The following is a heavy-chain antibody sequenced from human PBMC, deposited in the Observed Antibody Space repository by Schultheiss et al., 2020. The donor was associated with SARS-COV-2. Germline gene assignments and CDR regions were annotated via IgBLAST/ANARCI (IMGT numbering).Heavy chain of an antibody. J-gene: IGHJ6*03. CDR2: ISSSSTTI. V-gene: IGHV3-48*04. Sequence: GGSLRLSCAASGFTFSSYTMNWVRQAPGKGLEWVSYISSSSTTIYYADSVKGRFTISRDNAKNSLYLQMNSLRAEDTALYYCARDTAMAPLDYYYYMDVWGKGTTVTVSS. CDR1: GFTFSSYT. D-gene: IGHD5-18*01. CDR3: ARDTAMAPLDYYYYMDV.